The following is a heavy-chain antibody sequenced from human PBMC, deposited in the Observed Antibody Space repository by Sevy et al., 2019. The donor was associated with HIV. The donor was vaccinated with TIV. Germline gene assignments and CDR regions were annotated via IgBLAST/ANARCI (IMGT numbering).Heavy chain of an antibody. Sequence: SETLSLTCTVSGGSISSSSYYWGWIRQPPGKGLEWIGSIYYSGSTYYNPSLKSRVTISVDTSKNQFSLKLSSVTAADTAVYYCARHNGYSSIWLTVNYYYYMDVWGKGTTVTVSS. D-gene: IGHD6-13*01. CDR3: ARHNGYSSIWLTVNYYYYMDV. CDR1: GGSISSSSYY. CDR2: IYYSGST. J-gene: IGHJ6*03. V-gene: IGHV4-39*01.